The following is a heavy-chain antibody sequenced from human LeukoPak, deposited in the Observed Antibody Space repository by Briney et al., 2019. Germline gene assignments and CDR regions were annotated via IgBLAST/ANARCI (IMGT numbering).Heavy chain of an antibody. CDR3: ASPSSGQSFDI. D-gene: IGHD6-19*01. CDR1: GFIVSSNY. CDR2: IYTGGNT. V-gene: IGHV3-53*01. J-gene: IGHJ3*02. Sequence: PGGSLRLSCAASGFIVSSNYMNWVRQAPGKGLEWVSVIYTGGNTYYADSVKGRLTISRDNSKNTLYLQMHSLRAEDTAVYYCASPSSGQSFDIWGQGTMVTVSS.